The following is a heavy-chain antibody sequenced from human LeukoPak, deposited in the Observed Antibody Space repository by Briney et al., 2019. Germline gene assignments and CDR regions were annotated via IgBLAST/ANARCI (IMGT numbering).Heavy chain of an antibody. CDR2: TWLDDSYQ. Sequence: PGGSLRLSCVASGFSFSSHGMHWVRQAPGKGLEWVGVTWLDDSYQHYAGSVRGRFTISRDNSKNTVYLQMYSLRAEDTAVYYCARETYSLADVWGQGTTVIVSS. CDR1: GFSFSSHG. V-gene: IGHV3-33*01. CDR3: ARETYSLADV. J-gene: IGHJ6*02. D-gene: IGHD4-11*01.